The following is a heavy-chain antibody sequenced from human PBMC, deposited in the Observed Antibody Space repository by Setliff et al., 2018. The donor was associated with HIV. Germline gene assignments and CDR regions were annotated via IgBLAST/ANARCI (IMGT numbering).Heavy chain of an antibody. Sequence: RLSCAASGFTFNTYAMTWLRQAPGKGLDWVSSIITNGGTTFYADSVKGRFTISRDNSNNMLYLEMNNLRAEDTALYYCTRDLTLFKLWGQGTLVTVSS. J-gene: IGHJ4*02. CDR2: IITNGGTT. CDR1: GFTFNTYA. D-gene: IGHD3-10*02. V-gene: IGHV3-23*01. CDR3: TRDLTLFKL.